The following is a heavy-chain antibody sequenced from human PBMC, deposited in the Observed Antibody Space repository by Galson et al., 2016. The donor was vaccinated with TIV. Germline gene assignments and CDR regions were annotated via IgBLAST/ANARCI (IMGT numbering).Heavy chain of an antibody. CDR2: ISAGGGRT. V-gene: IGHV3-23*01. D-gene: IGHD3-22*01. J-gene: IGHJ4*02. Sequence: SLRLSCAASGFTFSSFAVSWVRQAPGKGLEWVSGISAGGGRTYYADSVKGRFTISRDNPKNTLYLRMSSLRAEDTAVYFCAKMDSSGFDYVRRFDFWGQGTLATVSS. CDR1: GFTFSSFA. CDR3: AKMDSSGFDYVRRFDF.